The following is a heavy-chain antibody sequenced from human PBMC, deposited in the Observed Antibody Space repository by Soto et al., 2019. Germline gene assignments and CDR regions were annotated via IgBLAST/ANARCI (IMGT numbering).Heavy chain of an antibody. J-gene: IGHJ4*02. CDR3: ARSRVRGVIYY. V-gene: IGHV4-34*01. D-gene: IGHD3-10*01. CDR2: INHSGST. Sequence: XETLSLTCAVYGGSXSGYYWSWIRQPPGKGLEWIGEINHSGSTNYNPSLKSRVTISVDTSKNQFSLKLSSVTAADTAVYHCARSRVRGVIYYWGQGTLVTVSS. CDR1: GGSXSGYY.